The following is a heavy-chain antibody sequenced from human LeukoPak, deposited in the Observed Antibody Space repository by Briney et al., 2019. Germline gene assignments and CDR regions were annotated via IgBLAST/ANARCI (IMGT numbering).Heavy chain of an antibody. Sequence: GGSLRLSCAASGFTFSSYAMSWVRQAPGKGLEWVSAISGSGGSTYYADSVKGRFTISRDNSKNTLYLQMNSLRAEDTAVYYCAKLGASYDSSGYYSTAFDYWGQGTLVTVSS. CDR3: AKLGASYDSSGYYSTAFDY. V-gene: IGHV3-23*01. J-gene: IGHJ4*02. CDR2: ISGSGGST. CDR1: GFTFSSYA. D-gene: IGHD3-22*01.